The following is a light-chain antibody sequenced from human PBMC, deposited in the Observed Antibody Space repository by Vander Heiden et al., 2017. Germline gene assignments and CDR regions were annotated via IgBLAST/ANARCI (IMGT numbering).Light chain of an antibody. CDR2: GAT. V-gene: IGKV3-20*01. Sequence: PGERATLSCTASQSVSRYLAWYQQQPGQAPRLLIYGATGRATGVPDRFSGSESGAGFALTISRLEPEDFAVYYCQQYRSSPYTFGQGTKVEIK. CDR3: QQYRSSPYT. CDR1: QSVSRY. J-gene: IGKJ2*01.